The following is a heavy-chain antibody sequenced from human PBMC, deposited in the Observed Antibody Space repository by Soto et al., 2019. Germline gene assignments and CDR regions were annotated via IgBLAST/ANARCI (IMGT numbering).Heavy chain of an antibody. J-gene: IGHJ6*02. V-gene: IGHV3-11*01. CDR1: GFTFSDYY. Sequence: GGSLRISCAASGFTFSDYYMSWIRQAPGKGLEWVSDISSSGSIIYYADSVKGRFTISRDNAKNSLYLQMNSLRAEDTAVYYCARVNGYYYYGMDVWGQGTTVTVSS. CDR2: ISSSGSII. D-gene: IGHD3-22*01. CDR3: ARVNGYYYYGMDV.